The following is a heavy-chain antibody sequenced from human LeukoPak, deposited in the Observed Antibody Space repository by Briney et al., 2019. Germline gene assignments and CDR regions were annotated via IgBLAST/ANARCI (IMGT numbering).Heavy chain of an antibody. CDR3: ARGGSSITMVRGNWFDP. CDR2: IYHSGST. V-gene: IGHV4-30-2*01. CDR1: GGSISSGGYS. Sequence: SETLSLTCAVSGGSISSGGYSWSWIRQPPGKGLEWIGYIYHSGSTYYNPSLKSRVTISVDRSKNQFSLKLSSVTAADTAVYYCARGGSSITMVRGNWFDPWGQGTLVTVSS. J-gene: IGHJ5*02. D-gene: IGHD3-10*01.